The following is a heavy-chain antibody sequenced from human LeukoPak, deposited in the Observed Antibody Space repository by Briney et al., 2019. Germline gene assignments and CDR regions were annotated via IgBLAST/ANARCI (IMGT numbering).Heavy chain of an antibody. CDR3: ARGGGAPYYGMDV. V-gene: IGHV4-30-2*01. D-gene: IGHD3-16*01. CDR1: GGSISSGSYS. CDR2: IYHSGST. J-gene: IGHJ6*02. Sequence: SETLSLTCAVSGGSISSGSYSSSWIRQPPGKGLEWIGYIYHSGSTYYNPSLKSRVTISVDRSKNQFSLNLSSVTAADTAVYYCARGGGAPYYGMDVWGRGTTVTVSS.